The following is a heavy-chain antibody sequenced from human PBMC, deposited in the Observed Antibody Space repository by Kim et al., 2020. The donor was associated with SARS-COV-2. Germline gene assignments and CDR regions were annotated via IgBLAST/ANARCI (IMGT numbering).Heavy chain of an antibody. CDR2: ISYDGSNK. J-gene: IGHJ6*02. Sequence: GSLRLSCAASGFTFSSYAMHWVRQAPGKGLEWVAVISYDGSNKYYADSVKGRFTISRDNSKNTLYLQMNSLRAEDAAVYYCARGARIYGSGSYYLRGDYYYYYGMDVWGQGTTVTVSS. CDR1: GFTFSSYA. CDR3: ARGARIYGSGSYYLRGDYYYYYGMDV. D-gene: IGHD3-10*01. V-gene: IGHV3-30-3*01.